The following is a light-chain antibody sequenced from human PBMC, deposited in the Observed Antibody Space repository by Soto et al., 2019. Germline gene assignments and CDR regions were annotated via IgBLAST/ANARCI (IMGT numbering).Light chain of an antibody. J-gene: IGLJ1*01. V-gene: IGLV2-14*01. CDR1: SSDVGGFNY. CDR2: DVY. CDR3: SSYTTSTDTPFV. Sequence: QSALTQPASVSGSPGQSITISCTGTSSDVGGFNYVSWYQQHPGKAPKLLIFDVYSRPSGISNRFSGSKSGNTASLTISGLQAEDEADYYCSSYTTSTDTPFVFGTGTKVTVL.